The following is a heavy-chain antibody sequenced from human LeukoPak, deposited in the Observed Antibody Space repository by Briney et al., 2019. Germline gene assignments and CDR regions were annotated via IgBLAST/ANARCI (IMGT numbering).Heavy chain of an antibody. CDR2: MYYSGST. CDR1: GGSISISNYY. CDR3: ARRSPYSTGWSSYFDY. Sequence: SETLSLTCTVSGGSISISNYYWGWIRQPPGKGLEWIGSMYYSGSTYYNPSLKSRVTISLDKSRNHFSLKLTSVTAADSAVYYCARRSPYSTGWSSYFDYWGQGALVTVSS. J-gene: IGHJ4*02. D-gene: IGHD6-19*01. V-gene: IGHV4-39*07.